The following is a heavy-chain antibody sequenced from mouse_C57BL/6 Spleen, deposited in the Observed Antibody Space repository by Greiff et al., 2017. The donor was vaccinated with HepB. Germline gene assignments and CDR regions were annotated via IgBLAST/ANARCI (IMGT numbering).Heavy chain of an antibody. V-gene: IGHV1-55*01. Sequence: QVQLKQPGAELVKPGASVKMSCKASSYTFTSYWITWVKQRPGQGLEWIGDIYPGSGSTNYNEKFKSKATLTVDTSSSTAYMQLSSLTSEDSAVYYCARGRIYYDYDGAYWGQGTLVTVSA. CDR3: ARGRIYYDYDGAY. CDR2: IYPGSGST. CDR1: SYTFTSYW. J-gene: IGHJ3*01. D-gene: IGHD2-4*01.